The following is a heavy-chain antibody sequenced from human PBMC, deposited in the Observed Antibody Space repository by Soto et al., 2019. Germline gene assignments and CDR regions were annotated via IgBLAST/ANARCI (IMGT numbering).Heavy chain of an antibody. Sequence: QVQLVQSGAEVKKPGASVKVSCKASGYTFTSYAMHWVRQAPGQRLEWMGWINAGNGNTKYSQKFQGRVTITRDTSASTAYMEPSSLRSEDTAVYYCARDPPIYDFWSGNFDYWGQGTLVTVSS. CDR1: GYTFTSYA. CDR2: INAGNGNT. J-gene: IGHJ4*02. V-gene: IGHV1-3*01. D-gene: IGHD3-3*01. CDR3: ARDPPIYDFWSGNFDY.